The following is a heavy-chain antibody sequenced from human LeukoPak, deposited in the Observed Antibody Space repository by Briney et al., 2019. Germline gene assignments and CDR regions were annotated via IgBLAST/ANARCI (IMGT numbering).Heavy chain of an antibody. J-gene: IGHJ4*02. CDR1: GFTFSNYP. V-gene: IGHV3-23*01. Sequence: GGSLRLSCAASGFTFSNYPMSWVRQAPGKGLEYISTFSASDGRTYYADSVKGRFTISRDNSKYTLYLQMNSLRAEDTAVYYCAKQHAATGGYFDYWGQGTLVTVSS. CDR3: AKQHAATGGYFDY. D-gene: IGHD3-10*01. CDR2: FSASDGRT.